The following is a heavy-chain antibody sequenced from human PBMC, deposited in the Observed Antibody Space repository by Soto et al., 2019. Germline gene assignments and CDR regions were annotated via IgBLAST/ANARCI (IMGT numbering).Heavy chain of an antibody. Sequence: QVQLQQWGAGLLKPSETLSLTCAVYGGSFSGYQWSWLRQTPERGLEWIGEINDSGNNNYKPSLKSRGTILADTAKKQISLRLSSVTAADTAVYYFARGLILWFGELSRRGGYYYYMDVWGKGTTVTVSS. V-gene: IGHV4-34*02. D-gene: IGHD3-10*01. CDR3: ARGLILWFGELSRRGGYYYYMDV. CDR2: INDSGNN. CDR1: GGSFSGYQ. J-gene: IGHJ6*03.